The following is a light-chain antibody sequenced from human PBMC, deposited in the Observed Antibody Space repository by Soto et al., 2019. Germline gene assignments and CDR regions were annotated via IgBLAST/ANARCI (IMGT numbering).Light chain of an antibody. V-gene: IGLV7-43*01. Sequence: QTVVTQEPSLTVSPGGTVTLTCASSTGAVTSGFFPNWFQQKPGQSPRVLIYSTSYKHSWTPARFSGSLLGGKAALTLSGVQPEDEGEYYCLFYYGGTQIFGGGTKVTVL. CDR3: LFYYGGTQI. CDR1: TGAVTSGFF. J-gene: IGLJ2*01. CDR2: STS.